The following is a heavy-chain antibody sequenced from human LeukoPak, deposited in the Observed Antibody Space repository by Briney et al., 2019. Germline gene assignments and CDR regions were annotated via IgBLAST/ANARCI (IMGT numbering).Heavy chain of an antibody. CDR2: INPNSGGT. CDR3: ARKNPFDC. V-gene: IGHV1-2*02. J-gene: IGHJ4*02. Sequence: ASVMVSCEASGYPFTDYYIHWVRQAPGQGLEWMGWINPNSGGTNYAQKFQGRVTMTSDTSISTTYMDLSSLRSDDTAVYYCARKNPFDCWGQGTLVTVSS. CDR1: GYPFTDYY.